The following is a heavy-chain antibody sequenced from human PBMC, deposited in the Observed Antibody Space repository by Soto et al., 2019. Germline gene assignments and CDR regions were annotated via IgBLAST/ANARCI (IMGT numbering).Heavy chain of an antibody. J-gene: IGHJ4*02. CDR1: GFTFSSYA. D-gene: IGHD2-15*01. Sequence: GGSLRLSCAASGFTFSSYAMSWVRQAPGKGLEWVSAISGSGGSTYYADSVKGRFTISRDNSKNTLYLQMNSLRAEDTAVYYCAKVRDIVVVVAATDYWGQGTLVTVSS. CDR3: AKVRDIVVVVAATDY. CDR2: ISGSGGST. V-gene: IGHV3-23*01.